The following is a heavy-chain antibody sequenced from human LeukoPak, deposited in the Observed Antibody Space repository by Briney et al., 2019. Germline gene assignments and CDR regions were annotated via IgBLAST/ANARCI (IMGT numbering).Heavy chain of an antibody. CDR1: GGSFSGYY. J-gene: IGHJ2*01. CDR2: INHSGST. D-gene: IGHD3-3*01. Sequence: SETLSLTCAVYGGSFSGYYWSWIRQPPGKGLEWIGEINHSGSTNYNPSLKSRVTISVDTSKNQFSLKLSSVTAADTAVYYCARDRGRTVYDFWSGYPAGYFDLWGRGTLVTVSS. V-gene: IGHV4-34*01. CDR3: ARDRGRTVYDFWSGYPAGYFDL.